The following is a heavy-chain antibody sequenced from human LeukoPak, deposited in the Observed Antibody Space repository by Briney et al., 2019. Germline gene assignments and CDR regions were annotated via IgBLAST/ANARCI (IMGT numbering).Heavy chain of an antibody. D-gene: IGHD3-9*01. CDR1: RFSVTTYA. V-gene: IGHV3-23*01. CDR3: AKGRWGLTINNFDI. Sequence: GGSLTLSCAASRFSVTTYAMGWVRQAPGKGLEWVSVISDRGDSTHYADSVKGRFTISRDSSKNTLYLQMNSLRGEDTAVYYCAKGRWGLTINNFDIWGQGTMVTVSS. CDR2: ISDRGDST. J-gene: IGHJ3*02.